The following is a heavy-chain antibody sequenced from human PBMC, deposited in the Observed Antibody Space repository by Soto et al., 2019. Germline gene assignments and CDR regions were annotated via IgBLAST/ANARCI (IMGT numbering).Heavy chain of an antibody. Sequence: PSETLSLTCTVSGGSIISGDYYWNWIRQPPGKGLEWIGYISYSGSTYYNPSLKSRVTISVDTSKNQFSLILNSVTAADTAVYYCARLPRGEYCTSTSCYVFDFWGQGTLVTVSS. CDR2: ISYSGST. V-gene: IGHV4-30-4*02. CDR1: GGSIISGDYY. CDR3: ARLPRGEYCTSTSCYVFDF. J-gene: IGHJ4*02. D-gene: IGHD2-2*01.